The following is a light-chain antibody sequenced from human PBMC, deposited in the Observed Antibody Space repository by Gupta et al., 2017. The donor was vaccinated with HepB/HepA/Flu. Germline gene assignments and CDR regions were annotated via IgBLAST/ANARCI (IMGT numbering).Light chain of an antibody. CDR3: QQYYNWPPFT. V-gene: IGKV3-15*01. Sequence: EIVMTQSPATLSVSPGERATLSCWASQSVSTSLAWYHQKPGQAPRPLIYGASTRATGVSARFSGSGSGTEFTLTISSLQSEDFGVYYCQQYYNWPPFTFGGWTKVEI. CDR1: QSVSTS. J-gene: IGKJ4*01. CDR2: GAS.